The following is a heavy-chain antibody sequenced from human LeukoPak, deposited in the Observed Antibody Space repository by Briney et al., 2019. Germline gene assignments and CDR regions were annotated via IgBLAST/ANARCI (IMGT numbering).Heavy chain of an antibody. CDR2: IIPISGTA. D-gene: IGHD1-26*01. V-gene: IGHV1-69*13. CDR1: GGTFSSYA. Sequence: ASVKVSCKASGGTFSSYAISWVRQAPGQGLEWMGGIIPISGTANYAQKFQGRVTITADESTSTAYMELSSLRSEDTAVYYCARGLVGAMGGFDYWGQGTLVTVSS. CDR3: ARGLVGAMGGFDY. J-gene: IGHJ4*02.